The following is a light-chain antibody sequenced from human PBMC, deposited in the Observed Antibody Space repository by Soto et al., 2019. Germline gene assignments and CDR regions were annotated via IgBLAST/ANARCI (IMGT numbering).Light chain of an antibody. Sequence: QSVLTQPPSVSAAPGQKVTISCSGSSSNIGNYVSWYQQLPGTAPKLLIYDNNKRPSGIPDRFSGSKSGTSATLGITGLQTGDEADYYCGTWDSSLSAVVFGGGTKVTVL. CDR2: DNN. V-gene: IGLV1-51*01. CDR1: SSNIGNY. CDR3: GTWDSSLSAVV. J-gene: IGLJ2*01.